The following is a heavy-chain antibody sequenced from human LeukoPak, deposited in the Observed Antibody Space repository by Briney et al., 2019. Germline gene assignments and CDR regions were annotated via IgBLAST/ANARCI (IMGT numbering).Heavy chain of an antibody. J-gene: IGHJ6*02. CDR2: IYYSGST. Sequence: SETLSLTCTVSGGSISSYDWSWIRQPPGKGLEWIGYIYYSGSTNYNPSLKSRVTISVDTSKNQFSLKLSSVTAADTAVYYCARHPYYYYGMDVWGQGTTVTVSS. CDR3: ARHPYYYYGMDV. CDR1: GGSISSYD. V-gene: IGHV4-59*08.